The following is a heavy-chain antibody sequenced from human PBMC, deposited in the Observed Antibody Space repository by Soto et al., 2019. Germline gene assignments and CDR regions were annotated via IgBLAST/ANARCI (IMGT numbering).Heavy chain of an antibody. D-gene: IGHD1-26*01. CDR3: VKDISGAYSGPNYDA. J-gene: IGHJ4*02. CDR2: LKWNSVTP. Sequence: GGSLRLSCAASGFNFGDYAMHWVRQTPGQGLEWVSGLKWNSVTPGYGDSVKGRFSISRDNGKYALYLQMTSLRPEDTALYYCVKDISGAYSGPNYDAWGQGTLVTVSS. CDR1: GFNFGDYA. V-gene: IGHV3-9*01.